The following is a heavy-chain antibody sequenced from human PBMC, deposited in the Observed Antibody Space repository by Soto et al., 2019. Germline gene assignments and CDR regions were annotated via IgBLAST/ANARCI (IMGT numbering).Heavy chain of an antibody. D-gene: IGHD3-22*01. CDR3: ARAYYDSSGYYYAY. CDR2: IYYSGST. Sequence: ASETLSLTCTVSGGSISSGGYYWSWIRQHPGKGLEWIGYIYYSGSTYYNPSLKSRVTISVDTSKNQFSLKLSSVTAADTAVYYCARAYYDSSGYYYAYWGQGTLVTVSS. J-gene: IGHJ4*02. CDR1: GGSISSGGYY. V-gene: IGHV4-31*03.